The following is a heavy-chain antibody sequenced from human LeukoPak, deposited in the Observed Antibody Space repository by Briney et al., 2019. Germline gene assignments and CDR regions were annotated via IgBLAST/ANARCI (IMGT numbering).Heavy chain of an antibody. CDR1: EFTFDNYA. J-gene: IGHJ4*02. CDR2: ISGSGYYS. Sequence: GGSLRLSCAASEFTFDNYAMSWVRQAPGKGLEWVSVISGSGYYSYYADSVKGRFTVSRDNSKNTLYLQMNSLTEEDTAVYYCAKEERGGFCTNGVCYPGDYWGQGTLVTVSS. CDR3: AKEERGGFCTNGVCYPGDY. D-gene: IGHD2-8*01. V-gene: IGHV3-23*01.